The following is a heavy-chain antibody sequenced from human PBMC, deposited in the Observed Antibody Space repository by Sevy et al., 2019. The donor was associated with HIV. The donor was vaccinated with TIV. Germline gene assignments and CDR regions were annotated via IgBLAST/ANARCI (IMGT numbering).Heavy chain of an antibody. CDR1: GYTFTGYY. D-gene: IGHD3-3*01. V-gene: IGHV1-2*02. Sequence: ASVKVSCKASGYTFTGYYMHWVRQAPGQGLEWMGWINPNSGGTNYAQKFQGRVTMTSDTSISTAYMELSRLGSDDTAVYYCARLDGITIFGVVMSRWFDPWGQGTLVTVSS. CDR3: ARLDGITIFGVVMSRWFDP. J-gene: IGHJ5*02. CDR2: INPNSGGT.